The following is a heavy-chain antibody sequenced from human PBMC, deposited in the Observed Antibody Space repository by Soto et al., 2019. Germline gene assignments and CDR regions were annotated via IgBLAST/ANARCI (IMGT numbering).Heavy chain of an antibody. CDR2: SYHSGST. CDR3: ERERAYSDSSGFYYYYGMDV. D-gene: IGHD3-22*01. V-gene: IGHV4-4*02. CDR1: GGSISSSNW. J-gene: IGHJ6*02. Sequence: QVQLQESGPGLVKPSGTLSLNCAVSGGSISSSNWWSLVRQPPGKGLEWIGESYHSGSTNYNPSLKSRVTISVDKSKNQCSRKLSSVTAADTAVYYCERERAYSDSSGFYYYYGMDVWGQGTTVTVSS.